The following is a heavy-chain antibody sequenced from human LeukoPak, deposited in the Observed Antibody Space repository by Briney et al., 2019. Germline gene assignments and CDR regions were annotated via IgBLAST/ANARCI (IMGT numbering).Heavy chain of an antibody. V-gene: IGHV3-7*01. CDR1: GFTFSSYW. J-gene: IGHJ4*02. Sequence: GGSLRLSCAASGFTFSSYWMSWVRQGPGRGLEWVANIKGDGSEKYYVDSVKGRFTISRDNAKNSLYLQMNSLRAEDTAVYYCATSRDVSLWFGELYWGQGTLVTVSS. CDR3: ATSRDVSLWFGELY. CDR2: IKGDGSEK. D-gene: IGHD3-10*01.